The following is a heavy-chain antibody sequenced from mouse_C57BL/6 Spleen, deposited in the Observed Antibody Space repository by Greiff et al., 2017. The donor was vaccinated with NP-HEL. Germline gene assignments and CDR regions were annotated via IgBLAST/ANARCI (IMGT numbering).Heavy chain of an antibody. J-gene: IGHJ4*01. CDR3: TLYYYGSPSYAMDY. CDR1: GYTFTSYW. CDR2: INPSSGYT. Sequence: QVQLKESGAELAKPGASVKLSCKASGYTFTSYWMHWVKQRPGQGLEWIGYINPSSGYTKYNQKFKDKATLTADKSSSTAYMQLSSLTYEDSAVYYCTLYYYGSPSYAMDYWGQGTSVTVSS. V-gene: IGHV1-7*01. D-gene: IGHD1-1*01.